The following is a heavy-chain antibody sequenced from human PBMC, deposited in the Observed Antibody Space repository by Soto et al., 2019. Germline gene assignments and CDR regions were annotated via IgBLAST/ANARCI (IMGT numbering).Heavy chain of an antibody. Sequence: EVQLVESGGGLVQSGGSLRLSCRASGFTFSDYAMNWVRQVPGKGLEWVSYISRTSSTIYYADSVQGRFTISRDNAKNSLYLQMNNLRAEDTAVYYCVRDVASQYYFDSWGQGTLVTVSS. V-gene: IGHV3-48*01. CDR2: ISRTSSTI. CDR3: VRDVASQYYFDS. D-gene: IGHD2-15*01. J-gene: IGHJ4*02. CDR1: GFTFSDYA.